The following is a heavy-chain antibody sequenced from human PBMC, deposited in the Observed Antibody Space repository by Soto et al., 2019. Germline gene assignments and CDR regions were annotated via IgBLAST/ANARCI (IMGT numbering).Heavy chain of an antibody. CDR3: ARDRIQPWLMYYYGMDV. CDR1: GYTFTSYY. Sequence: ASVKVSCKASGYTFTSYYMHWVRQAPGQGLEWMGIINPSGGSTSYAQKFQGRVTMTRDTSTSTVYMELSSLRSEDTAVYYCARDRIQPWLMYYYGMDVWGQGTTVTVSS. CDR2: INPSGGST. J-gene: IGHJ6*02. V-gene: IGHV1-46*01. D-gene: IGHD5-18*01.